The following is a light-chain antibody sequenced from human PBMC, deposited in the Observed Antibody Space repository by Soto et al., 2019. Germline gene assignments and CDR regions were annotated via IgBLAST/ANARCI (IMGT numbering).Light chain of an antibody. CDR1: QSISSSS. Sequence: EIVLTQSPGTLSLSPREGATLSCRASQSISSSSLAWYQQKPGQAPRLLIYGASSRATGIPDRFSGSGSEKDFTLTINRLEPEDFAVYYCQQYDNSPQTFGPGTKVEIK. CDR3: QQYDNSPQT. CDR2: GAS. J-gene: IGKJ1*01. V-gene: IGKV3-20*01.